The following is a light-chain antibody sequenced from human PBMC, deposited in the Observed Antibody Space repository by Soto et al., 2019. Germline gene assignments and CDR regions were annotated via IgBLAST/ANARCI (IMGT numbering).Light chain of an antibody. J-gene: IGKJ1*01. V-gene: IGKV1-5*01. CDR1: QSISSW. Sequence: DIQMTQSPSTLSASVGDRVTITCRASQSISSWLAWYQQKPGKAPKLLIYDASSLESGVPSRFSGSGSGTEFTLTISNLHPDDFATFYCQQYNSYPWTFGHGTKVDIK. CDR3: QQYNSYPWT. CDR2: DAS.